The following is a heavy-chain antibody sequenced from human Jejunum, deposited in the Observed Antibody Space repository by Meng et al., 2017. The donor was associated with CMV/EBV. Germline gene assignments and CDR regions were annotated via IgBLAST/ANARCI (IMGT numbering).Heavy chain of an antibody. D-gene: IGHD6-6*01. J-gene: IGHJ4*02. CDR2: IYSVGVNT. Sequence: CSASGFTFSPYAMSWVRQAPGKGLGWVSLIYSVGVNTYYEVSVKGRFTISRDNSKNTLYLQMNSLRAEDTAVYYCARASSSSGDYWGQGTLVTVSS. CDR1: GFTFSPYA. CDR3: ARASSSSGDY. V-gene: IGHV3-23*03.